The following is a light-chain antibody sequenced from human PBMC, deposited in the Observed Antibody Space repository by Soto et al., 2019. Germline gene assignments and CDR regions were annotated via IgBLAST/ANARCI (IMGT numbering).Light chain of an antibody. CDR3: SSYTRSNTVV. CDR2: DVV. Sequence: QSVLTQPASVSGSPGQSITISCTGTSSDVGGYNYVSWYQQHPGNAPKLLIFDVVNRPSGVSNRFSGSKSDNTASLTISGLQAEDEADYYCSSYTRSNTVVFGGGTKRTFL. J-gene: IGLJ3*02. CDR1: SSDVGGYNY. V-gene: IGLV2-14*03.